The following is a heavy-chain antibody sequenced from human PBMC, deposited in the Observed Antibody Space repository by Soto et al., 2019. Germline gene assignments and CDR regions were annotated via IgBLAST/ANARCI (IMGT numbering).Heavy chain of an antibody. CDR1: GGSISSYY. J-gene: IGHJ6*02. CDR3: ARGGTVVTPGYYYYYGMDV. Sequence: QVQLQESGPGLVKPSETLSLTCTVSGGSISSYYWSWIRQPPGKGLEWIGYIYYSGSTNYNPSLKSRVTISVDTSKNQFSLKLSSVTAADTAVYYCARGGTVVTPGYYYYYGMDVWGQGTTVTVSS. V-gene: IGHV4-59*01. CDR2: IYYSGST. D-gene: IGHD2-21*02.